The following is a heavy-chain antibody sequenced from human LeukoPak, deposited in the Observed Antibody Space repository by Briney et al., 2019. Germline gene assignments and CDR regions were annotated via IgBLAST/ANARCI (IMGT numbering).Heavy chain of an antibody. CDR3: VRDGDDFNFDY. D-gene: IGHD5-24*01. V-gene: IGHV3-74*01. CDR2: VIRDGSFT. CDR1: GLTFRSYW. J-gene: IGHJ4*02. Sequence: GGSLRLSCAASGLTFRSYWMHWVRQAPGKGLGWVSRVIRDGSFTNYADSVKGRFTISRDNAKNTLYLQMSSLRAEDTAVYFCVRDGDDFNFDYWGQGSLVTVSS.